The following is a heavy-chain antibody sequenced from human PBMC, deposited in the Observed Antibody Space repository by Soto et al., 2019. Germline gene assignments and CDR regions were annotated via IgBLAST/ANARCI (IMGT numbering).Heavy chain of an antibody. V-gene: IGHV3-11*06. CDR3: ARDSTGSGLDYGMDV. CDR2: ISSDSIYT. Sequence: QVQLVESGGGLVKPGGSLRLSYAASGFTFNDHYMTWIRQAPGKGLEWVSFISSDSIYTNSSDSVKGRFTISRDNAKNLLYLQMSSLRDEDTAVYYCARDSTGSGLDYGMDVWGQGTTVAVSS. CDR1: GFTFNDHY. D-gene: IGHD3-10*01. J-gene: IGHJ6*02.